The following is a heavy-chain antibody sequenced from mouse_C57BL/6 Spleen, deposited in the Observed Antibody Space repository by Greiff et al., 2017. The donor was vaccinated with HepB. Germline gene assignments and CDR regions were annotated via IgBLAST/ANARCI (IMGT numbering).Heavy chain of an antibody. V-gene: IGHV3-6*01. Sequence: ESGPGLVKPSQSLSLTCSVTGYSITSGYYWNWIRQFPGNKLEWMGYISYDGSNNYNPSLKNRISITRDTSKNQFFLKLNSVTTEDTATYYCAREGNYSNYLDYWGQGTSVTVSS. CDR1: GYSITSGYY. CDR2: ISYDGSN. J-gene: IGHJ4*01. D-gene: IGHD2-5*01. CDR3: AREGNYSNYLDY.